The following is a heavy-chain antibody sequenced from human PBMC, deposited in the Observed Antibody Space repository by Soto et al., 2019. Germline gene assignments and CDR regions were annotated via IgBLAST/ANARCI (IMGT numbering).Heavy chain of an antibody. CDR1: GGTFSSYA. CDR3: ARGYDFWRGYYTGVGSN. V-gene: IGHV1-69*06. Sequence: SVKVSCKASGGTFSSYAISWVRQAPGQGLEWMGGIIPIFGATNYAQKFQGRVTITGDTSTSTAYMELSRLRSDDTAVYYCARGYDFWRGYYTGVGSNWGQGTLVTVSS. D-gene: IGHD3-3*01. J-gene: IGHJ4*01. CDR2: IIPIFGAT.